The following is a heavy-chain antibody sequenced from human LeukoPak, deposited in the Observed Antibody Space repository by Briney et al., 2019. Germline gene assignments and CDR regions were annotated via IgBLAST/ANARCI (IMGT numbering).Heavy chain of an antibody. Sequence: GRSLRLSCAASGFTFSSYAMHWVRQAPGKGLEWVAVISYDGSNKYYADSVKGRFTISRDNSKTTLYLQMNSLRAEDVAVYYCARNVLRYFDLLLHKNYFDYWGQGTLVTVSS. CDR1: GFTFSSYA. D-gene: IGHD3-9*01. J-gene: IGHJ4*02. CDR2: ISYDGSNK. CDR3: ARNVLRYFDLLLHKNYFDY. V-gene: IGHV3-30-3*01.